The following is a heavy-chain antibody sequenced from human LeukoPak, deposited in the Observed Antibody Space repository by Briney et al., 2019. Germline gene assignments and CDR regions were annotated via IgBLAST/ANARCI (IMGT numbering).Heavy chain of an antibody. CDR2: IYYSGST. V-gene: IGHV4-38-2*02. D-gene: IGHD6-13*01. J-gene: IGHJ4*02. CDR1: GYSINSGYY. CDR3: ARGDSSSWLDFDY. Sequence: KASETLSLTCTVSGYSINSGYYWVWIRQPPGKGLEWIGSIYYSGSTYQNPSLKSRLTMSVDTSKNQFSLKLSSVTAADTAVYYCARGDSSSWLDFDYWGQGTLVTVSS.